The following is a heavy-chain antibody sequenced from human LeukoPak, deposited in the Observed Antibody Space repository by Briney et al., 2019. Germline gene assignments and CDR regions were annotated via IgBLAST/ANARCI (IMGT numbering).Heavy chain of an antibody. J-gene: IGHJ6*02. CDR2: ISAYNGNT. D-gene: IGHD3-9*01. CDR3: ARVPTIFWGMDV. V-gene: IGHV1-18*04. CDR1: GYTFTGYY. Sequence: GASVKVSCKASGYTFTGYYMHWVRQAPGQGLEWMGWISAYNGNTNYAQKLQGRVTMTTDTSTSTAYMELRSLRSDDTAVYYCARVPTIFWGMDVWGQGTTVTVSS.